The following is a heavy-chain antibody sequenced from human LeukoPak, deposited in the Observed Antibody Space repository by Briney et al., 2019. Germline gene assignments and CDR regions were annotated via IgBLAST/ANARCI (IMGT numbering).Heavy chain of an antibody. Sequence: SETLSLTCTVSGGSISSYYWSWIRQPPGKGLEWIGYIYYSGSTNYNPSLKSRVTISVDTSKNQFSLKLSSVTAADTAVYYCAKVPAPRITMVRGAIGDWGQGTLVTVSS. CDR3: AKVPAPRITMVRGAIGD. V-gene: IGHV4-59*01. CDR2: IYYSGST. D-gene: IGHD3-10*01. J-gene: IGHJ4*02. CDR1: GGSISSYY.